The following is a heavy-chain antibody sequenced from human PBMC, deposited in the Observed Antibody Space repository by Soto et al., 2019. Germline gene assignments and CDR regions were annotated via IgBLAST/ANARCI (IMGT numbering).Heavy chain of an antibody. J-gene: IGHJ6*02. V-gene: IGHV4-31*03. CDR3: ARGGTQWFGELPNGMDV. CDR1: GGSISSGGYY. D-gene: IGHD3-10*01. CDR2: IYYSGST. Sequence: QVQLQESGPGLVKPSQTLSLTCTVSGGSISSGGYYWSWIRQHPGKGLEWIGYIYYSGSTYYNPSLKSRVTILVDTSKNQFSLKLSSVTAADTAVYYCARGGTQWFGELPNGMDVWGQGTTVTVSS.